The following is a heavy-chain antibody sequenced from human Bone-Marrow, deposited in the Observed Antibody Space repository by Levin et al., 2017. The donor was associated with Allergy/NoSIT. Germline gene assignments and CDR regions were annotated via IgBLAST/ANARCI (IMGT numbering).Heavy chain of an antibody. CDR3: ARSVEPYYPCSRVTCSWPNSFES. J-gene: IGHJ4*02. CDR2: IHYRGKN. CDR1: GGSISPYY. Sequence: KASETLSLTCTVSGGSISPYYGTWIRQPPGKGLEWIGDIHYRGKNYSNPSRRRRVAISLDNSRNRVSMSLISVTAAYTAVSYFARSVEPYYPCSRVTCSWPNSFESWGQGILFTVSS. D-gene: IGHD2-15*01. V-gene: IGHV4-59*12.